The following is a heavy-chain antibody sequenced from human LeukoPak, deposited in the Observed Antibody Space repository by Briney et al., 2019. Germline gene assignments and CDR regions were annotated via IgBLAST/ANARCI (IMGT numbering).Heavy chain of an antibody. Sequence: EXVSGISWNSGSIGYADSVKGRFTISRDNAKNSLYLQMNSLRAEDTALYYCAKDNGRGGNFDYWGQGTLVTVSS. D-gene: IGHD3-16*01. V-gene: IGHV3-9*01. J-gene: IGHJ4*02. CDR3: AKDNGRGGNFDY. CDR2: ISWNSGSI.